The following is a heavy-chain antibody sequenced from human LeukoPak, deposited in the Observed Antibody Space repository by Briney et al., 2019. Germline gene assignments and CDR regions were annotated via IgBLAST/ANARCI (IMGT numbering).Heavy chain of an antibody. CDR3: ARGKSGSFSYNWFDP. Sequence: ASVTVSCKASGYTFTSYAMHWVRQAPGQRLEWMGWINAGNGNTKYSQKFQGRVTITRDTSASTAYMELSSLRSEDTAVYYCARGKSGSFSYNWFDPWGQGTLVTVSS. CDR1: GYTFTSYA. D-gene: IGHD3-10*01. CDR2: INAGNGNT. J-gene: IGHJ5*02. V-gene: IGHV1-3*01.